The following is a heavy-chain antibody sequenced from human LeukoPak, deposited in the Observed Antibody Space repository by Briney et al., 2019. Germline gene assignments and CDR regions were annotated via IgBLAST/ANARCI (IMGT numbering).Heavy chain of an antibody. CDR3: ARPTTSSSSGYPQ. V-gene: IGHV4-39*01. CDR1: GGSISSSSYY. D-gene: IGHD3-22*01. Sequence: PSETLSLTCTVSGGSISSSSYYWGWIRQPPGKGLEWIGSIYYSGSTYYNPSLKSRVTISVDTSKNPFSLKLSSVTAADTAVYYCARPTTSSSSGYPQWGQGTLVTVSS. J-gene: IGHJ4*02. CDR2: IYYSGST.